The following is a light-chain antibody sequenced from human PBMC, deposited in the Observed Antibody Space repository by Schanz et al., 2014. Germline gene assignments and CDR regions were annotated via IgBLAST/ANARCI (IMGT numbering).Light chain of an antibody. J-gene: IGLJ2*01. CDR1: NIGSKS. V-gene: IGLV3-21*02. Sequence: SYELTQPPSVSVAPGQTARITCGENNIGSKSVHWYQQKPGQAPVLVIYDDSDRPSGIPERFSGSNSGNTATLTISRVEVGDEADYYCQVWDSSSDPVVFGGGTKLTVL. CDR2: DDS. CDR3: QVWDSSSDPVV.